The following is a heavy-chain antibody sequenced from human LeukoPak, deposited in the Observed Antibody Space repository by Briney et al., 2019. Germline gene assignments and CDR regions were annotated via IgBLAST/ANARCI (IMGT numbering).Heavy chain of an antibody. CDR1: GGSFSGYY. CDR3: ARGNNGYSRFDY. Sequence: SETLSLTCAVYGGSFSGYYWSWIRQPPGKGLEWIGEINHSGSTNYNPSLKSRVTISVDTSKNQFSLKLSSVTAADTAVYYCARGNNGYSRFDYWGQGTLVTVSS. CDR2: INHSGST. V-gene: IGHV4-34*01. J-gene: IGHJ4*02. D-gene: IGHD5-24*01.